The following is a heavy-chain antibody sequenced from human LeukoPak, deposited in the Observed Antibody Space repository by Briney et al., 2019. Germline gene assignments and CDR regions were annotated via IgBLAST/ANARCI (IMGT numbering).Heavy chain of an antibody. V-gene: IGHV4-59*01. CDR1: GDSLSSYY. J-gene: IGHJ5*02. Sequence: SETLSLTCTVSGDSLSSYYWSWIRQPPGKGLEWIGYIYYSGSTNYNPSLKSRVPISVDTSKNQYSLKLSAVTAAITAVYYCARRYCSSPRGYFDPWGQGTLVPVSS. CDR2: IYYSGST. D-gene: IGHD2-2*01. CDR3: ARRYCSSPRGYFDP.